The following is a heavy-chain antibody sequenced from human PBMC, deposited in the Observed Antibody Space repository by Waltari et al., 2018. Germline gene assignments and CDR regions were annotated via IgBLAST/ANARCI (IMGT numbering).Heavy chain of an antibody. CDR1: GFNYTKYA. V-gene: IGHV3-9*01. CDR2: IYASGSGK. CDR3: AKGPLKPRVRGALDY. J-gene: IGHJ4*02. Sequence: EVHLVQSGGGLVQPGQSLRLSCAASGFNYTKYAMHWVRHVPGKVLELVAGIYASGSGKGYADPVKYRFTISRDNDKNSLFLEMNSLRPEDAAVYYCAKGPLKPRVRGALDYWGQGVLVTVSS. D-gene: IGHD3-10*01.